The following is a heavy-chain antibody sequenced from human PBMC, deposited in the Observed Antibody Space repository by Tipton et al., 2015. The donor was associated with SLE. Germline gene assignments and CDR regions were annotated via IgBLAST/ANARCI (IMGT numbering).Heavy chain of an antibody. J-gene: IGHJ2*01. Sequence: SLRLSCAASGFTFSTYAMNWVRQAPGKGLEWVSVTYSGGPTYYADSVKGRFTISRDNSKNTVYLQLSSLRAGDTATYYCVKDGPRYWNYDYHFDHWGRGPRVSVSS. CDR1: GFTFSTYA. D-gene: IGHD1-7*01. CDR3: VKDGPRYWNYDYHFDH. CDR2: TYSGGPT. V-gene: IGHV3-23*03.